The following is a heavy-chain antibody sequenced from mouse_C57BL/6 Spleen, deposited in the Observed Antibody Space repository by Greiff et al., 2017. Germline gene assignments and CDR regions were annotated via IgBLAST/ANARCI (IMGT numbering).Heavy chain of an antibody. CDR3: ARGDEIVTTRFSY. J-gene: IGHJ3*01. V-gene: IGHV1-19*01. Sequence: EVQLQESGPVLVKPGASVKMSCKASGYTFTDYYMNWVKQSHGKSLEWIGVIYPYNGGTSYNQKFKGKATLTVDTSSSTAYMELNSLTSEYSSVYYCARGDEIVTTRFSYWGQGTLVTFSA. CDR1: GYTFTDYY. D-gene: IGHD1-1*01. CDR2: IYPYNGGT.